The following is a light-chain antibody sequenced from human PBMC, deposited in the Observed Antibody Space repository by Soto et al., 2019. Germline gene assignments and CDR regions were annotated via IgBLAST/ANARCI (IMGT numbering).Light chain of an antibody. CDR2: EGS. CDR3: CSFASSRTYV. J-gene: IGLJ1*01. V-gene: IGLV2-23*01. CDR1: SSDVGSSNL. Sequence: QSALTQPASVSGSPGQSITISCPGTSSDVGSSNLVSWYQQHPGKAPKVMIFEGSQRPSGVSHRFSGSKSGNTASLTISGLQAEDEAEYYCCSFASSRTYVFGTGTKLTVL.